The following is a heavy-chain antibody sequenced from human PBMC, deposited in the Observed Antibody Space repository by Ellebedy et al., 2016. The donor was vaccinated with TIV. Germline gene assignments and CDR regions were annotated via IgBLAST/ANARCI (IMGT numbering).Heavy chain of an antibody. CDR2: INPSDGGT. Sequence: ASVKVSCKASGGTFSSYAISWVRQAPGQGLDWMGIINPSDGGTSYAEKFQGRVTMTSDTSTNTVYLELSSLRSEDTAVYYCAREAAAGPLMYLDYWGRGTLVTVSS. CDR3: AREAAAGPLMYLDY. J-gene: IGHJ4*02. CDR1: GGTFSSYA. V-gene: IGHV1-46*01. D-gene: IGHD6-13*01.